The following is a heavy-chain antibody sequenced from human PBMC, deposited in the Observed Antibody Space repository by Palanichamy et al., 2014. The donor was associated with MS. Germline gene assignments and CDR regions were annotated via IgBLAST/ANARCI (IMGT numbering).Heavy chain of an antibody. Sequence: STRYYVDSVKGRFTISRDNAKNSLYLQMNNLRDEDTAVYYCARDPGTGRRAYYYSMDVWGKGTTVTVSS. CDR3: ARDPGTGRRAYYYSMDV. D-gene: IGHD3-10*01. J-gene: IGHJ6*03. V-gene: IGHV3-48*02. CDR2: STR.